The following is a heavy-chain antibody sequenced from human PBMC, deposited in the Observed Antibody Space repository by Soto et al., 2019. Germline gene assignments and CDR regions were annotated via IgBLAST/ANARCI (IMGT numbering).Heavy chain of an antibody. CDR2: IIPIFGTA. J-gene: IGHJ4*02. V-gene: IGHV1-69*13. D-gene: IGHD6-13*01. Sequence: SVKVSCKASGGTFSSYAISWVRQAPGQGLEWMGGIIPIFGTANYAQKFQGRVTITADESTSTAYMELSSLRSEDTAVYYCARHYRKEGGIYTSSWYYFDYWGQGTLVTVSS. CDR3: ARHYRKEGGIYTSSWYYFDY. CDR1: GGTFSSYA.